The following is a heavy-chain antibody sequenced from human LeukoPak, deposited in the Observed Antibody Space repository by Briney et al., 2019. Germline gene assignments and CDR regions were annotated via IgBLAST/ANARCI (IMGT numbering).Heavy chain of an antibody. CDR3: AREVDYGSGSYADY. Sequence: GGSLRLSCAASGFTFSSYWMHWVRQAPGKGLMWVSRINSDGSKTVYADSVKGRFTISRDNSKNTLYLQMNSLRAEDTAVYYCAREVDYGSGSYADYWGQGTLVTVSS. CDR1: GFTFSSYW. D-gene: IGHD3-10*01. V-gene: IGHV3-74*01. CDR2: INSDGSKT. J-gene: IGHJ4*02.